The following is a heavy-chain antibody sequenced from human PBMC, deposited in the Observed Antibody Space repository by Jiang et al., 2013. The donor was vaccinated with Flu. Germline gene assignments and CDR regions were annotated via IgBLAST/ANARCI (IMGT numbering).Heavy chain of an antibody. V-gene: IGHV3-30*03. CDR3: ARGEGYYDSSGYYKG. J-gene: IGHJ4*02. CDR2: ISYDGSNK. Sequence: GGGVVQPGRSLRLSCAASGFTFSSYGMHWVRQAPGKGLEWVAVISYDGSNKYYADSVKGRFTISRDNSKNTLYLQMNSLRAEDTAVYYCARGEGYYDSSGYYKGWGQGTLVTVSS. CDR1: GFTFSSYG. D-gene: IGHD3-22*01.